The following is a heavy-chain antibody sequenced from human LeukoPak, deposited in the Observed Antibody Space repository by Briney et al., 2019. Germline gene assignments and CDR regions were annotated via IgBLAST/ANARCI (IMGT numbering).Heavy chain of an antibody. J-gene: IGHJ4*02. CDR2: IIHSGAT. CDR3: ARSRFSVYYFDY. V-gene: IGHV4-34*12. Sequence: SETLSLTCGASGGSFSDYYWSWLRQPPGKGLEWIGEIIHSGATSSNPSLKSRVTISMDPSKNQFSLKLSSVTAADTAVYYCARSRFSVYYFDYWGQGSLVTVSS. CDR1: GGSFSDYY. D-gene: IGHD3-3*02.